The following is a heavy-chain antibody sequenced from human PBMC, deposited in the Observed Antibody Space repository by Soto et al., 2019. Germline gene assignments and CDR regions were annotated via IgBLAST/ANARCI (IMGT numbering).Heavy chain of an antibody. J-gene: IGHJ6*02. CDR1: GYSFTSYW. CDR3: ARHEDTAMVIYYYGMDV. CDR2: IDPSDSYT. D-gene: IGHD5-18*01. V-gene: IGHV5-10-1*01. Sequence: GESLKISCKGSGYSFTSYWISWVRQMPGKGLEWMGRIDPSDSYTNYSPSFQGHVTISADKSISTAYLQRSSLKASDTAMYYCARHEDTAMVIYYYGMDVWGQGTTVTVSS.